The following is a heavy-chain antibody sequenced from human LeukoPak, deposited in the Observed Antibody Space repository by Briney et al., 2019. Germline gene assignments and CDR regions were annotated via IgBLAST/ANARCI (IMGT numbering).Heavy chain of an antibody. CDR2: NYHSGGP. D-gene: IGHD4-11*01. Sequence: PSETLSLTCAVSGYSIRSGYYWGWIRQPPGKGLEWIGNNYHSGGPYYNPSLRSRLSISMDASKNQFSLKVRSVTAADTAVYYCARNLGQTWGTVTTDLWYFDHWGQGTLVPVSS. J-gene: IGHJ4*02. V-gene: IGHV4-38-2*01. CDR3: ARNLGQTWGTVTTDLWYFDH. CDR1: GYSIRSGYY.